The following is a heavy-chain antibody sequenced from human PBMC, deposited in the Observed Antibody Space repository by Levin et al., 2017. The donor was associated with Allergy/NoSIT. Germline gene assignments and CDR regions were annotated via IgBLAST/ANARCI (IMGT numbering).Heavy chain of an antibody. CDR2: IYWDDDK. CDR1: GFSLSTSGVG. CDR3: ARKRGYPRGLYNWFDP. Sequence: SGPTLAKPTQTLTLTCTFSGFSLSTSGVGVGWIRQPPGKALEWLSLIYWDDDKNYTPSLKSRLTITKDTSKNQVVLTMTNMDPVDTATYYCARKRGYPRGLYNWFDPWGQGTLVTVSS. J-gene: IGHJ5*02. D-gene: IGHD2-15*01. V-gene: IGHV2-5*02.